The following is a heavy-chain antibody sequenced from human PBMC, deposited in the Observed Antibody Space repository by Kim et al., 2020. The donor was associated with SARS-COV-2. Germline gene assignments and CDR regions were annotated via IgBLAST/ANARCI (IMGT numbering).Heavy chain of an antibody. J-gene: IGHJ6*01. CDR2: IYYSGST. CDR3: AREMRRLAAAGDYYYY. Sequence: SETLSLTCTVSGGSISSYYWSWIRQPPGKGLEWVGDIYYSGSTNYNPSLKSRVTITLNTYKNQFPLKLSSVTAADTAVYYCAREMRRLAAAGDYYYY. CDR1: GGSISSYY. D-gene: IGHD6-13*01. V-gene: IGHV4-59*01.